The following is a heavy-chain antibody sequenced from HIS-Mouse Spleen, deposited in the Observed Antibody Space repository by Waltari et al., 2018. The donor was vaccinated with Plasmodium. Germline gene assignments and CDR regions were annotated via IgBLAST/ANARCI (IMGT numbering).Heavy chain of an antibody. J-gene: IGHJ4*02. V-gene: IGHV3-66*01. D-gene: IGHD1-26*01. CDR3: ATPRVGGSYFDY. CDR1: GFPVSSNY. Sequence: EVQLVESGGGWVQPGGSLRLSCAASGFPVSSNYMSWVRQAPGKGLEWVSDMYSGGSTYYADSVKGRFTISRDNSKNTLYLQMNSLRAEDTAVYYCATPRVGGSYFDYWGQGTLVTVSS. CDR2: MYSGGST.